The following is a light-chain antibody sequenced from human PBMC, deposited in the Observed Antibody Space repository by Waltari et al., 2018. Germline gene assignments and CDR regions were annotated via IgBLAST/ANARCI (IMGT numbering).Light chain of an antibody. CDR2: EVT. Sequence: QSALTQPPSASGSPGQSVTISCTATSTDIGVYNYLSWYQQHPGQAPNLLIYEVTERPSGVPDRFSGSKSGITASLTVFGLQTEDEADYYCASFAGSNTLFGGGTKLTVL. V-gene: IGLV2-8*01. J-gene: IGLJ2*01. CDR3: ASFAGSNTL. CDR1: STDIGVYNY.